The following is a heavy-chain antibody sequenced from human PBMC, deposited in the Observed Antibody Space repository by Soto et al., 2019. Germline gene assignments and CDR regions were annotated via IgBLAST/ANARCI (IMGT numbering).Heavy chain of an antibody. D-gene: IGHD1-7*01. CDR1: GDSVSSNSAA. Sequence: SQTLSLPCAISGDSVSSNSAAWNWIRRSPSRGLEWLGRTYYRSKWYNDYAVSVKSRITINPDTSKNQFTLQLNSVTPEDPAVYYGASVWELGLRDYYYGMEGWRKGTRV. CDR2: TYYRSKWYN. CDR3: ASVWELGLRDYYYGMEG. J-gene: IGHJ6*04. V-gene: IGHV6-1*01.